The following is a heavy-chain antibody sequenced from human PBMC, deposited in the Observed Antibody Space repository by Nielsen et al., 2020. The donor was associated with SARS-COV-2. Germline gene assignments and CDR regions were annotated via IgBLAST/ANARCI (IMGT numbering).Heavy chain of an antibody. Sequence: GESLKISCAASGFTFDDYGMSWVRQAPGKGLEWVSGVICNGGSTGYADSVKGRFTISRDNAKNSLYLQMNSLRAEDTALYHCARGSDYAYYYYGMDVWGQGTTVTVSS. J-gene: IGHJ6*02. CDR1: GFTFDDYG. CDR3: ARGSDYAYYYYGMDV. CDR2: VICNGGST. D-gene: IGHD4-17*01. V-gene: IGHV3-20*01.